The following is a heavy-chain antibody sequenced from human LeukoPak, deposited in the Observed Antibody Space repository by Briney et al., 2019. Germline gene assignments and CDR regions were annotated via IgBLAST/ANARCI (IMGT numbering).Heavy chain of an antibody. V-gene: IGHV4-59*08. D-gene: IGHD3-22*01. CDR3: ARLDSSYHMIDY. Sequence: PSETLSLTCTVSGGSISSYYWSWIRQSPGKGLEWIGYIYYRGSTSYNPSLKSRVTISVDTSKNQFSLKLSSVTAADTAVYYCARLDSSYHMIDYWGQGSLVTVSS. CDR1: GGSISSYY. CDR2: IYYRGST. J-gene: IGHJ4*02.